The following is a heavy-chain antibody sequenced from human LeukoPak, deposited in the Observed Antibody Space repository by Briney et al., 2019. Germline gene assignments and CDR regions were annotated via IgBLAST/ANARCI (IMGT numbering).Heavy chain of an antibody. CDR1: GGSISSGGYY. D-gene: IGHD6-6*01. V-gene: IGHV4-30-2*01. J-gene: IGHJ3*02. CDR2: IYHSGST. CDR3: ARLLWSRIAARPNAFDI. Sequence: SETLSLTCTVSGGSISSGGYYWSWIRQPPGKGLEWIGYIYHSGSTYYNPSLKSRVTISVDRSKNQFSLKLSSVTAADTAVYYCARLLWSRIAARPNAFDIWGQGTMVTVSS.